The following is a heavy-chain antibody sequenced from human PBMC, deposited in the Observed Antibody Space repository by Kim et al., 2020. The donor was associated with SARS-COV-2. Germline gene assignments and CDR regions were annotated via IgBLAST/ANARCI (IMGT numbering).Heavy chain of an antibody. D-gene: IGHD3-9*01. V-gene: IGHV4-4*02. Sequence: SETLSLTCAVSGGSISSSNWWSWVRQPPGKGLEWIGEIYHSGSTNYNPSLKSRVTISVDKSKNQFSLKLSSVTAADTAVYYCARRRPRGYDILTGYYDNWFDPWGQGTLVTVSS. CDR2: IYHSGST. CDR3: ARRRPRGYDILTGYYDNWFDP. J-gene: IGHJ5*02. CDR1: GGSISSSNW.